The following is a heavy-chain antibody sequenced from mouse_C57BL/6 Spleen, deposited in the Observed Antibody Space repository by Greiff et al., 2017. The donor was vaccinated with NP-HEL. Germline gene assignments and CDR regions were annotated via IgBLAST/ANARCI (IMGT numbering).Heavy chain of an antibody. CDR3: ARYYGSSYAMDY. D-gene: IGHD1-1*01. CDR2: IYPGSGST. CDR1: GYTFTSYW. Sequence: QVQLQQPGAELVKPGASVKMSCKASGYTFTSYWITWVKQRPGQGLEWIGDIYPGSGSTNYNEKFKSKATLTVDTSSSTAYMQLCSLTSEDSAVYYCARYYGSSYAMDYWGQGTSVTVSS. J-gene: IGHJ4*01. V-gene: IGHV1-55*01.